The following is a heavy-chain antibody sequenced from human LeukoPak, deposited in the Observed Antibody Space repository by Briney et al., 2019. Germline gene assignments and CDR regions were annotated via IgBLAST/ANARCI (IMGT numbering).Heavy chain of an antibody. V-gene: IGHV4-61*02. CDR2: IYTRGIT. CDR1: GGSISSGSYY. D-gene: IGHD3-16*02. Sequence: PSETLSLXCTASGGSISSGSYYWSWIRQPAGKGLEWIGRIYTRGITNYNPSLKSRVTISVDTSKNQFSLKLSSVTAADTAVYYCARDSRDYVWGSYRPDAFDIWGQGTMVTVSS. J-gene: IGHJ3*02. CDR3: ARDSRDYVWGSYRPDAFDI.